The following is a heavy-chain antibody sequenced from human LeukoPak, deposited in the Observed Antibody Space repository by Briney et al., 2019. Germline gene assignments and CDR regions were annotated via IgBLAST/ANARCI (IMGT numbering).Heavy chain of an antibody. V-gene: IGHV1-18*04. Sequence: ASVKVSCKASGYTFTSYGISWVRQAPGQGLEWMGWISAYNGNTNYAQKLQGRVTMTTDTSTSTAYMELRSLRSDDSAVYYCARIDYGDYLGDYWGQGTLVTVSS. D-gene: IGHD4-17*01. CDR3: ARIDYGDYLGDY. CDR1: GYTFTSYG. J-gene: IGHJ4*02. CDR2: ISAYNGNT.